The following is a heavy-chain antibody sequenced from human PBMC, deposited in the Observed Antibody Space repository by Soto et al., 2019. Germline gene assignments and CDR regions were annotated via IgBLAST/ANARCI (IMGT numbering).Heavy chain of an antibody. Sequence: GGSLRLSCAASGFTFSSYAMNWVRQAPGKGLEWVAGVSARGGDTSYADSVKGRFTISRDNSKDTLYLQMNSLRAEDTAVYYCAKSSSRPHYYGMDVWGQGNMVTGSS. CDR2: VSARGGDT. CDR3: AKSSSRPHYYGMDV. D-gene: IGHD2-2*01. J-gene: IGHJ6*02. CDR1: GFTFSSYA. V-gene: IGHV3-23*01.